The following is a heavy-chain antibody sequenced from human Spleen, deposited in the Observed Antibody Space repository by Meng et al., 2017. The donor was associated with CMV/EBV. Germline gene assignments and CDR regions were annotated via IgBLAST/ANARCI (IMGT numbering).Heavy chain of an antibody. Sequence: SVKVSCKASGYTFTSYYMHWVRQAPGQGLEWMGGIIPILGIANYAQKFQGRVTITADKSTSTAYMELSSLRSEDTAVYYCARDPNPYCSSTSCYHHYYYYYGMDVWGQGTTVTVSS. V-gene: IGHV1-69*10. CDR1: GYTFTSYY. CDR3: ARDPNPYCSSTSCYHHYYYYYGMDV. J-gene: IGHJ6*02. CDR2: IIPILGIA. D-gene: IGHD2-2*01.